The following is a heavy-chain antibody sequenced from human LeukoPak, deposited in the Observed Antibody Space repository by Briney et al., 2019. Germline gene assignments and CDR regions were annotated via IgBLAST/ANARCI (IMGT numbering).Heavy chain of an antibody. V-gene: IGHV3-30*18. CDR3: AKVRGPSRMGVGFDY. D-gene: IGHD1-14*01. CDR1: GFTFSSYG. J-gene: IGHJ4*02. Sequence: GGSLRLSWAASGFTFSSYGMHWVRQAPGKGLEWVAVISYDGSNKYYADSVKGRFTISRDNSKNTLYLQMNSLRAEDTAVYYCAKVRGPSRMGVGFDYWGQGTLVTVSS. CDR2: ISYDGSNK.